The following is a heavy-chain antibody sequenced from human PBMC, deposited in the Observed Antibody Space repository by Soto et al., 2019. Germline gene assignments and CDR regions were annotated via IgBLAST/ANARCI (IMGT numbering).Heavy chain of an antibody. V-gene: IGHV3-30*03. J-gene: IGHJ4*02. Sequence: QVQLVESGGGVVQPGRSLRLSCAASGFPFSSYGMHWVREAPGKGLEWVAVISYDGSNKNYADSVKGRFTISRDNSASTLYLQMNSLRPEGTALYYGVGGHYYLDYRGQGTLVTVSP. CDR2: ISYDGSNK. CDR1: GFPFSSYG. CDR3: VGGHYYLDY. D-gene: IGHD3-10*01.